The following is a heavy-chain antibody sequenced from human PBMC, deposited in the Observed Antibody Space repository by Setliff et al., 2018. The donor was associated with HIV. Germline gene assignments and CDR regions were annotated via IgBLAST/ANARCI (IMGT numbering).Heavy chain of an antibody. CDR3: ARNFGLSPSGKYYYYYGMDI. CDR1: GYTFTSYY. CDR2: INPSGGST. Sequence: ASVKVSCKASGYTFTSYYIHWVRQAPGQGLEWMGRINPSGGSTSYAQKFQGRVTMTRDTSTSTVYMELSSLRSEDTAVYYCARNFGLSPSGKYYYYYGMDIWGQGTTVTVSS. V-gene: IGHV1-46*01. J-gene: IGHJ6*02. D-gene: IGHD3-10*01.